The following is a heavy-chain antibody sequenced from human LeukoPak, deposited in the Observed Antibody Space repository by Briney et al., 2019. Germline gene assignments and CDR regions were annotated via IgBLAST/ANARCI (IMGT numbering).Heavy chain of an antibody. CDR3: ARVSDGYTDY. CDR1: GFTFSSYA. Sequence: GGSLRLSCAASGFTFSSYAMHWVRQAPGKGLEYVSAISSNGGSTYYANSVKGRFTISRDNSKNTLYLQTGSLRAEDMAVYYCARVSDGYTDYWGQGTLVTVSS. J-gene: IGHJ4*02. CDR2: ISSNGGST. D-gene: IGHD5-24*01. V-gene: IGHV3-64*01.